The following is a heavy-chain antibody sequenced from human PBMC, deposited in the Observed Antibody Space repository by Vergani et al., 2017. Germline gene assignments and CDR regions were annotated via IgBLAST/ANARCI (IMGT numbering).Heavy chain of an antibody. CDR1: GFTFDDYA. J-gene: IGHJ6*03. Sequence: EVQLVESGGVVVQPGGSLRLSCAASGFTFDDYAMHWVRQAPGKGLEWVSLISWDGGSTYYADSVKGRFTISRDNSKNSLYLQMNSLRADDTALYYCAKTPYYYYYYMDVWGKGTTVTVSS. CDR2: ISWDGGST. V-gene: IGHV3-43D*04. CDR3: AKTPYYYYYYMDV.